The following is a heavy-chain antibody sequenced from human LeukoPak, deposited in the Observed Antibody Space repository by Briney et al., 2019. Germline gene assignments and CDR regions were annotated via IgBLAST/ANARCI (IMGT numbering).Heavy chain of an antibody. CDR3: ARGGSTLHSAGGHDIEFYYYYYMDV. CDR1: GYPLRNGYH. V-gene: IGHV4-38-2*02. D-gene: IGHD3-9*01. J-gene: IGHJ6*03. Sequence: SETLSLTCTVSGYPLRNGYHWAWFRQPPGKGLEWIGSVSQSGSTYDNPSLRSRVTMSLDTSKNQFSLKLYSVTAADTAVYYCARGGSTLHSAGGHDIEFYYYYYMDVWGKGTTVTISS. CDR2: VSQSGST.